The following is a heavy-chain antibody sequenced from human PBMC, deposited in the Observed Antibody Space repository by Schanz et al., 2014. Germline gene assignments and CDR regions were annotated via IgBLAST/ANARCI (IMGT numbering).Heavy chain of an antibody. CDR1: GFTFDDYA. CDR3: ARDYGDYVYYFDY. V-gene: IGHV3-9*01. J-gene: IGHJ4*02. CDR2: ISWNSGTA. D-gene: IGHD4-17*01. Sequence: EVQLVESGGGLVQPGGSVRLSCAASGFTFDDYAMHWVRQAPGKGLEYVSGISWNSGTAVYADSVKGRFTISRDNAKNSLYLQMNSLRAEDTAVYYCARDYGDYVYYFDYWGQGTLVAVSS.